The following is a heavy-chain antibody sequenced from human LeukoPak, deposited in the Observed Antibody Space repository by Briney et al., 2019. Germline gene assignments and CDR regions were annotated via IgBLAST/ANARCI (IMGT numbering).Heavy chain of an antibody. V-gene: IGHV1-8*01. J-gene: IGHJ3*02. CDR1: GYTFTKYH. Sequence: ASVKVSCKASGYTFTKYHINWVRQATGQGLEWMGWMDPNNGNTDYAQKFQGRVTMTRNTSVNTAYMELSSLRSEDTAVYYCARDPNPPAFDIWGQETMVTVSS. CDR3: ARDPNPPAFDI. CDR2: MDPNNGNT.